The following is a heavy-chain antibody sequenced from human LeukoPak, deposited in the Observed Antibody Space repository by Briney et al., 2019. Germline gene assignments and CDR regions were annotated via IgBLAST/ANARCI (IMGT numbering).Heavy chain of an antibody. CDR3: AKGYNSGWFES. CDR1: GFTFSSYA. CDR2: ISDSGGGT. V-gene: IGHV3-23*01. Sequence: RDGGSLRLSCAASGFTFSSYAMTWVRQAPGKGLEWVSGISDSGGGTYYADSVKGRFTISRDNSKNTVHLQMNSLRAEDTALYYCAKGYNSGWFESWGQEALGTASS. D-gene: IGHD6-19*01. J-gene: IGHJ5*01.